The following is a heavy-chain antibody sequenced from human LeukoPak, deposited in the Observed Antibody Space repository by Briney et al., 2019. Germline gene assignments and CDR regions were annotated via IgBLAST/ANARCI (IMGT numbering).Heavy chain of an antibody. CDR2: IYSGGAT. D-gene: IGHD2-15*01. CDR1: GFTVSSNY. V-gene: IGHV3-53*01. CDR3: AKAGYCSGSYCSFYDS. J-gene: IGHJ4*02. Sequence: QPGRSLTLSCAVSGFTVSSNYMSWVRQAPGKGLEWVSVIYSGGATYYADSVKGRFTISRDNSKNMLYLEMNSLRAEDTAVYYCAKAGYCSGSYCSFYDSWGQGTLVTVSS.